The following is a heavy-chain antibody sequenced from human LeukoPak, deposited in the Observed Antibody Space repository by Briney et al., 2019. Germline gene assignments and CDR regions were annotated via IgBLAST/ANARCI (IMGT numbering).Heavy chain of an antibody. D-gene: IGHD4-23*01. V-gene: IGHV4-59*01. J-gene: IGHJ5*02. CDR1: GGSISSYY. CDR2: IYYSGST. Sequence: SETLSLTCTVSGGSISSYYWSWIRQPPGKGLEWIGYIYYSGSTNYNPSLKSRVTISVDTSKNQFSLKLSSVTAADTAVYYCARDGSSYGGNLSWFDPWGQGTLVTVSS. CDR3: ARDGSSYGGNLSWFDP.